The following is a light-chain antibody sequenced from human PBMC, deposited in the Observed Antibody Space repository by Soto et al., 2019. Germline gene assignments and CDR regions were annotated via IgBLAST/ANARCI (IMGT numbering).Light chain of an antibody. CDR1: QTISSSY. V-gene: IGKV3-20*01. J-gene: IGKJ1*01. CDR3: QQYDSSPRT. Sequence: ENVLTQSPGTLSLSPGQRATLSCRASQTISSSYLAWYQQKPGQAPRLLIYAISDRATGVPDRFRGSGSGTDFILTITRLEPEDFAVYICQQYDSSPRTFGQGTKVEIK. CDR2: AIS.